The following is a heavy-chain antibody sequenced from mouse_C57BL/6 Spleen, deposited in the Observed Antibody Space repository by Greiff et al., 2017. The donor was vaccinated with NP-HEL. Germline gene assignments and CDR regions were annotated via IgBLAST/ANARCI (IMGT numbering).Heavy chain of an antibody. J-gene: IGHJ4*01. V-gene: IGHV1-39*01. D-gene: IGHD1-1*01. CDR1: GYSFTDYN. Sequence: EVQRVESGPELVKPGASVKISCKASGYSFTDYNMNWVKQSNGKSLEWIGVINPNYGTTSYNQKFKGKATLTVDQSSSTAYMQLNSLTSEDSAVYYCARGGYYGSSLYAMDYWGQGTSVTVSS. CDR2: INPNYGTT. CDR3: ARGGYYGSSLYAMDY.